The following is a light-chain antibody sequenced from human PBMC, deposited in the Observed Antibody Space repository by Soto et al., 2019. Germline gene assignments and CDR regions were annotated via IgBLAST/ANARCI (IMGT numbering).Light chain of an antibody. Sequence: QAVLTQSPSASASLGASVKLTCTLSSAHSSYAIAWHQQQPEKGPRYLMKLSSDGSHSKGDGIPDRFSGSSSGAERYLTISSLQSEDEADYYCQTWDTGARVVFGGGTKVTVL. V-gene: IGLV4-69*01. CDR3: QTWDTGARVV. CDR2: LSSDGSH. CDR1: SAHSSYA. J-gene: IGLJ2*01.